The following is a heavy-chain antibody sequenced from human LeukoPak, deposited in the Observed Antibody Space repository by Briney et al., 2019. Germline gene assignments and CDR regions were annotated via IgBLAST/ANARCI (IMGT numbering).Heavy chain of an antibody. Sequence: SGTLSLTCGVSGSSIDITNYWSWVRQAPGKGLEWIGEISHDGTTNYRPSLRSRVAMSFDRANNQFSLSLTSVTAADTAVYYCTRENRPFCPFAFWGQGVLVTVSS. D-gene: IGHD2/OR15-2a*01. CDR3: TRENRPFCPFAF. V-gene: IGHV4-4*02. CDR2: ISHDGTT. CDR1: GSSIDITNY. J-gene: IGHJ4*02.